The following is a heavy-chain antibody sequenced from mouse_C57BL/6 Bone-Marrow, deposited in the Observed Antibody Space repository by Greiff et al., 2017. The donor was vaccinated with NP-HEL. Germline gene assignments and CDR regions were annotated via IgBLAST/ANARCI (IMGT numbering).Heavy chain of an antibody. Sequence: QVQLQQSGPGLVQPSQSLSITCTVSGFSLTSYGVHWVRQSPGKGLEWLGVIWSGGSTDYNAAFISRLSISKDNSKSQVFFKMNSLQADDTAIYYCARGGVYDGDWYFDVGGTGTTVTVSS. CDR1: GFSLTSYG. CDR2: IWSGGST. CDR3: ARGGVYDGDWYFDV. D-gene: IGHD2-3*01. V-gene: IGHV2-2*01. J-gene: IGHJ1*03.